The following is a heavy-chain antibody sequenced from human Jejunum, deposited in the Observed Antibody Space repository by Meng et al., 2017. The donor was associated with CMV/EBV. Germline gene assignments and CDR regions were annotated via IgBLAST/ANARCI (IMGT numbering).Heavy chain of an antibody. CDR2: IYTSGST. CDR3: ARENSGYDY. CDR1: GGSMSTYY. J-gene: IGHJ4*02. V-gene: IGHV4-4*07. Sequence: QAHLQESGPGLVTPSETLSSTCTVSGGSMSTYYWTWIRQPAGKGLEWIGRIYTSGSTHYNPSLKSRVTMSVDTSKNQFSLKLSSVTAADTVVYYCARENSGYDYWGQGTLVTVSS. D-gene: IGHD5-12*01.